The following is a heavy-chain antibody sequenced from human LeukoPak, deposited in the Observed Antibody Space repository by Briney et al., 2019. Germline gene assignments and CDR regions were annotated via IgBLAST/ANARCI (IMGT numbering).Heavy chain of an antibody. CDR2: ITTYNGNR. V-gene: IGHV1-18*01. CDR3: ARDCSNGVCFPRDY. CDR1: VYTLSGYG. D-gene: IGHD2-8*01. Sequence: ASVKVSCKASVYTLSGYGISWVRQAPGQGLEWVGWITTYNGNRKYSEKFQGRVTMTTDTSTSTYYMEMRSLRSDDTAIYYCARDCSNGVCFPRDYWGQGTLVTAST. J-gene: IGHJ4*02.